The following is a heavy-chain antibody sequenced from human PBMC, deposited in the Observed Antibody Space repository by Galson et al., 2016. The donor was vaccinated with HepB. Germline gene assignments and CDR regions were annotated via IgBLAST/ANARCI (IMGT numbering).Heavy chain of an antibody. D-gene: IGHD3-3*01. CDR1: GFTFDDYA. CDR2: ISWNSGTI. J-gene: IGHJ6*02. Sequence: SLRLSCAASGFTFDDYAMHWVRQAPGKGLEWISGISWNSGTIIYADSVKGRFTISRDNAKNSLYLQMNSLRAEDTALYYCAKDMSIFGVVITHSGGGLDVWGQGPTVTVSS. V-gene: IGHV3-9*01. CDR3: AKDMSIFGVVITHSGGGLDV.